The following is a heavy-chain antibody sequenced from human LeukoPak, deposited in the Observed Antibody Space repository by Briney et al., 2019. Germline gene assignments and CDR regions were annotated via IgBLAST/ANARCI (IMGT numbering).Heavy chain of an antibody. J-gene: IGHJ6*03. V-gene: IGHV1-2*02. Sequence: GASVKVSCKASGYTFTRYYMHWVRQAPGQGLEWMGWINPNSGGTNYAQKFQGRVTMTRDTSISTAYMELSRLRSDDTAVYYCARDPKGTPSGYYYMDVWGKGTTVTVSS. D-gene: IGHD1-26*01. CDR2: INPNSGGT. CDR3: ARDPKGTPSGYYYMDV. CDR1: GYTFTRYY.